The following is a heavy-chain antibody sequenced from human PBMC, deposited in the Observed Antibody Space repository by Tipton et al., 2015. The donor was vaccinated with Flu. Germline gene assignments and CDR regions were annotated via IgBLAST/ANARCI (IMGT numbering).Heavy chain of an antibody. CDR3: ARVGGYSYGPVDP. V-gene: IGHV4-39*07. CDR1: GGSISSSSYY. CDR2: IHYSGST. Sequence: TLSLTCTVSGGSISSSSYYWGWIRQPPGKGLEWIGNIHYSGSTYYNPSLKSRVTISVDTSKNQFSLKLSSLTAADTAVYYCARVGGYSYGPVDPWGQGTLVTVSS. D-gene: IGHD5-18*01. J-gene: IGHJ5*02.